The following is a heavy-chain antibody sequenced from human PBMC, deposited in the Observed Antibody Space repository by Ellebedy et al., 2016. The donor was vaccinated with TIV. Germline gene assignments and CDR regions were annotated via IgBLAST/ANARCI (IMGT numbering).Heavy chain of an antibody. CDR2: VNGDESTT. D-gene: IGHD3-9*01. V-gene: IGHV3-74*01. J-gene: IGHJ3*02. Sequence: GESLKISCATSGFNFRSYWMHWVRQAPGKGLAWVSHVNGDESTTVYADSVKGRFTISRDNGKISLYLQMNSLTAEDTAVYYCATGAYDIWGQGTMVMVSS. CDR1: GFNFRSYW. CDR3: ATGAYDI.